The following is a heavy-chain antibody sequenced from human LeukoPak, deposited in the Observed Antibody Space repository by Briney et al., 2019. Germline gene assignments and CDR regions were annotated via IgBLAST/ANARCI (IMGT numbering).Heavy chain of an antibody. CDR3: ARALPYCSGGSCYSGFWFDP. CDR2: IYYSGST. D-gene: IGHD2-15*01. J-gene: IGHJ5*02. Sequence: SETLSLTCTVSGGSISSYYWSWIRQPPGKGLEWIGYIYYSGSTNYNPSLKSRVTISVDTSKNQFSLKLSSVTAADTAVYYCARALPYCSGGSCYSGFWFDPWGQGTLVTVSS. V-gene: IGHV4-59*12. CDR1: GGSISSYY.